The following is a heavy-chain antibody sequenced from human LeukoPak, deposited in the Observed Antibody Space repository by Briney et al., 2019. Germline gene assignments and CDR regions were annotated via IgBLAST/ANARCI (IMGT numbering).Heavy chain of an antibody. CDR3: ARDGLQLYFDY. D-gene: IGHD3/OR15-3a*01. Sequence: ASVKVSCKASGYTFTGYYMHWVRQAPGQGLEWMGWINLNSGGTYYAQNFQGRVTMTRDTSISTAYMELFRLRSDDTAVYYCARDGLQLYFDYWGQGTLVTVSS. V-gene: IGHV1-2*02. J-gene: IGHJ4*02. CDR1: GYTFTGYY. CDR2: INLNSGGT.